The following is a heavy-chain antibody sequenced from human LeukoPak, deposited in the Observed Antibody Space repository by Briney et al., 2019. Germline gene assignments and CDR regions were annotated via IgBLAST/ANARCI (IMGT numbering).Heavy chain of an antibody. CDR3: SRYTSAVLDAFDI. V-gene: IGHV3-48*03. D-gene: IGHD6-13*01. CDR2: ISSSGSTI. Sequence: GGSLRLSCAASGFTFSSYEMNWVRQAPGKGLEWVSYISSSGSTIYYADSVKGRFTISRDNAKNSLYLQMHSLRVEDTAIYYCSRYTSAVLDAFDIWGQGTMVTVSS. CDR1: GFTFSSYE. J-gene: IGHJ3*02.